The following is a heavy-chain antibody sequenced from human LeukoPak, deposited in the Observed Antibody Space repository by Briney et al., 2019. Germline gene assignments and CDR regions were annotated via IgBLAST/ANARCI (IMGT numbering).Heavy chain of an antibody. D-gene: IGHD2-15*01. CDR3: ARDLRVAATYWFDP. Sequence: PGGSLRLSCAASGFTFSSYAVHWVRQAPGKGLEWVAVISYDGSNKYYADSVKGRFTISRDNSKNTLYLQMNSLRAEDTAVYYCARDLRVAATYWFDPWGQGTLVTVSS. J-gene: IGHJ5*02. V-gene: IGHV3-30*04. CDR2: ISYDGSNK. CDR1: GFTFSSYA.